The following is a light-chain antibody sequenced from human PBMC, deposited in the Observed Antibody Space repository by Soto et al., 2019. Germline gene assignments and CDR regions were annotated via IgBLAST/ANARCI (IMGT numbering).Light chain of an antibody. CDR3: AAYTTSSTLV. Sequence: QPVLTQPASVSGSPGQSITISCAGTSADVGAFDYVSWYQHHPGKVPKLMIYDVSDRPSGVSTRFSGSKSANMASLTISGLQADDEADYYCAAYTTSSTLVFGGGTKLTVL. CDR1: SADVGAFDY. V-gene: IGLV2-14*03. J-gene: IGLJ2*01. CDR2: DVS.